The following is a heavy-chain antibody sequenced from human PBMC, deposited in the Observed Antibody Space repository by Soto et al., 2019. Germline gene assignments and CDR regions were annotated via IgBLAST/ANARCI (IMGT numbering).Heavy chain of an antibody. D-gene: IGHD1-26*01. Sequence: QVQLVESGGGVVQPGRSLILSCAASGFTFSSYAMHWVRQAPGKWLEWVAVISYDGSNKYYADSVKGRFTISRDNSKNTLYLQMNSLRAEDTAVYYCARSVGAIDYYGMDVWGQGTTVTVSS. CDR3: ARSVGAIDYYGMDV. J-gene: IGHJ6*02. CDR1: GFTFSSYA. CDR2: ISYDGSNK. V-gene: IGHV3-30-3*01.